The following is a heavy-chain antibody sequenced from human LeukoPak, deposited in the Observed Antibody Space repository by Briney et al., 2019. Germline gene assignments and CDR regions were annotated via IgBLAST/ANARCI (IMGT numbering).Heavy chain of an antibody. J-gene: IGHJ4*02. V-gene: IGHV3-7*01. CDR3: ARGPNFGDYVDFLDS. CDR1: GFAFSDHW. Sequence: GGSLRLSCEASGFAFSDHWMTWVRQAPGKGLEWVANIKQGGSQKYYVDSVKGRFTISRDDVKSTLFLQMNNLRAEDSALYYCARGPNFGDYVDFLDSWGQGTLVTVSS. CDR2: IKQGGSQK. D-gene: IGHD4-17*01.